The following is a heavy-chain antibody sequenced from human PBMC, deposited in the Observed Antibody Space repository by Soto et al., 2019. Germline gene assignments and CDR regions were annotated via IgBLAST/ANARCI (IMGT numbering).Heavy chain of an antibody. V-gene: IGHV1-18*01. CDR1: GYTFTSYG. Sequence: GASVKVSCKASGYTFTSYGISWVRQAPGQGLEWMGWISAYNGNTNYAQKLQGGVTMTTDTSTSTAYMELRSLRSDDTAVYYCARFCGWHRWLQCRGGGYFDYWGQGTLVTVSS. J-gene: IGHJ4*02. CDR2: ISAYNGNT. D-gene: IGHD6-19*01. CDR3: ARFCGWHRWLQCRGGGYFDY.